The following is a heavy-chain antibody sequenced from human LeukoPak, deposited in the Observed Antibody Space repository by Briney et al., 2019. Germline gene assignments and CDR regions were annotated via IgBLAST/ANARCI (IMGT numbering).Heavy chain of an antibody. CDR1: GYTFTSYG. D-gene: IGHD2-15*01. Sequence: GASVKVSCKASGYTFTSYGISWVRQAPGQGLEWMGWISAYNGNTNYAQKLQGRVTMTTDTSTSTAYMELRSLRSDDTAVYFCARAEYCSGNTCYPGWFDPWGQGTLVTVSS. V-gene: IGHV1-18*01. CDR2: ISAYNGNT. J-gene: IGHJ5*02. CDR3: ARAEYCSGNTCYPGWFDP.